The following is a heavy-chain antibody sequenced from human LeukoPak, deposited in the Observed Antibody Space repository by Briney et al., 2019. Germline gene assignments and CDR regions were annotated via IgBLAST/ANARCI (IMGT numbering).Heavy chain of an antibody. V-gene: IGHV4-59*01. D-gene: IGHD3-10*01. CDR3: ARGNYGSGSYYVVDFDY. CDR2: IYHSGNT. CDR1: GDSIKNYY. Sequence: PSETLSLTCNVSGDSIKNYYWSWIRQSPGQGLEWIGYIYHSGNTNYNPSLKSRLTMSIDTSKNQFSLSLESVTAADTAVYYCARGNYGSGSYYVVDFDYWGQGTLVTVSS. J-gene: IGHJ4*02.